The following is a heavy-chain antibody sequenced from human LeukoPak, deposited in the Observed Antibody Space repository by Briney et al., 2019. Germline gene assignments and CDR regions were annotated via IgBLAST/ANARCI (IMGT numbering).Heavy chain of an antibody. Sequence: PGRSLRLSCAASGFTFDDYAMHWVRQAPGKGLEWVSGISWNSGSIGYADSVKGRFTISRDNAKNSLYLQMNSLRAEDMALYYCAKAWDGELYQLPSFDYWGQGTLVTVSS. CDR2: ISWNSGSI. J-gene: IGHJ4*02. CDR1: GFTFDDYA. V-gene: IGHV3-9*03. D-gene: IGHD2-2*01. CDR3: AKAWDGELYQLPSFDY.